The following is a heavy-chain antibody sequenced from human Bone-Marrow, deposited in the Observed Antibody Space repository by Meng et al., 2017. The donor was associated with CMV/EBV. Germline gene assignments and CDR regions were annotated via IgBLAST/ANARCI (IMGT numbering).Heavy chain of an antibody. CDR1: GGSISSYY. D-gene: IGHD1-26*01. CDR2: IYYSGST. V-gene: IGHV4-59*01. J-gene: IGHJ4*02. CDR3: ARASIYSGSYYEDY. Sequence: SETLSLTCTVSGGSISSYYWSWIRQPPGKGLEWIGYIYYSGSTNYNPSLKSRVTISVDTSKNQFSLKLSSVTAADTAVYYCARASIYSGSYYEDYCGQGTLVTASS.